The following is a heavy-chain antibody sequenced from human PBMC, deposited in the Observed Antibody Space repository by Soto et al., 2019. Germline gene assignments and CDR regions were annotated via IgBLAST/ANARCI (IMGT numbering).Heavy chain of an antibody. CDR2: ISYDGSNK. V-gene: IGHV3-30-3*01. D-gene: IGHD1-26*01. CDR1: GFTFSSYA. J-gene: IGHJ5*02. CDR3: ASLGGYSGSP. Sequence: QVQLVESGGGVVQPGRSLRLSCAASGFTFSSYAMHWVRQAPGKGLEWVAVISYDGSNKYYADSVKGRFTISRDNSKNTLYLQMNSLRAEDTAVYSCASLGGYSGSPWGQGTLVTVSS.